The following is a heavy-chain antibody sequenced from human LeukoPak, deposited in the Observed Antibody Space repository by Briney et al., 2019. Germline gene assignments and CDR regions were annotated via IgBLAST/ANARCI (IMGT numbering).Heavy chain of an antibody. Sequence: GGSLRLSCAASGFTFSSYTMNWVRQAPGKGLEWVSSISSSSSYIYYADSVKGRFTIPRDNAKNSLYLQVNSLRAEDTAVYYCARVPSDYWGQGTLVTVSS. J-gene: IGHJ4*02. CDR1: GFTFSSYT. V-gene: IGHV3-21*01. CDR3: ARVPSDY. CDR2: ISSSSSYI. D-gene: IGHD6-6*01.